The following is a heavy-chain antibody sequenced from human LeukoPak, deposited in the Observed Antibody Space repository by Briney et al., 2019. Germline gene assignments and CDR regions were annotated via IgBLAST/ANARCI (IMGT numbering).Heavy chain of an antibody. Sequence: SVKVSCKASGGTFSSYAISWVRQAPGQGLEWMGGIIPIFGTANYAQKFQGRVTITADESTSTAYMELSSLRSEDTAVYYCVRVRGNCGDDCYSFDSWGQGTLVTVSS. CDR3: VRVRGNCGDDCYSFDS. CDR2: IIPIFGTA. D-gene: IGHD2-21*02. CDR1: GGTFSSYA. J-gene: IGHJ4*02. V-gene: IGHV1-69*13.